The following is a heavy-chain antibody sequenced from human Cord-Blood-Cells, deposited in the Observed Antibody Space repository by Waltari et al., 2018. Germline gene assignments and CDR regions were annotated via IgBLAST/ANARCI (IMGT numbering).Heavy chain of an antibody. D-gene: IGHD3-22*01. CDR3: ARGGYYYDSSGYYFDY. J-gene: IGHJ4*02. CDR1: GGSISSYY. CDR2: IYTSGST. Sequence: QVQLQESGPGLVKPSETLSLTCTVSGGSISSYYWSWIRQPAGKGLEWIGCIYTSGSTNYNPSLKSRVTMSVDTSKNQFSLKLSSVTAADTAVYYCARGGYYYDSSGYYFDYWGQGTLVTVSS. V-gene: IGHV4-4*07.